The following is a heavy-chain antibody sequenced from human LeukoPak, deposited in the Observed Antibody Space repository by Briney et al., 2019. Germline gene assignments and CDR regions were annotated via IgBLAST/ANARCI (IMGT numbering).Heavy chain of an antibody. J-gene: IGHJ2*01. D-gene: IGHD3-16*01. CDR1: GGSTSSDY. Sequence: SETLSLTCTVSGGSTSSDYWSWIRQSPGKGLEWVGYVYNSGDTGKNPSLKSRVTILLDTSKNQCSLKLTSVSAADTAVYYCARLQLGAYFDLWGRGTLVTVSS. CDR2: VYNSGDT. V-gene: IGHV4-59*08. CDR3: ARLQLGAYFDL.